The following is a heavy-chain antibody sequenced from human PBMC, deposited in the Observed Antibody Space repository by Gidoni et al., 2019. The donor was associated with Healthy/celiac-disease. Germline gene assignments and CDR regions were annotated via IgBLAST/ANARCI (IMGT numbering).Heavy chain of an antibody. V-gene: IGHV6-1*01. CDR1: GDSVSSNSAA. CDR2: TYYRSKWYN. D-gene: IGHD3-16*01. Sequence: QVQLQQSGPGLVKPSQTLSLTCAIPGDSVSSNSAAWNWIRQSPSRGLEWLGRTYYRSKWYNDYAVSVKSRITINPDTSKNQFSLQLNSVTPEDTAVYYCARETNYDYVWGSYGPFDIWGQGTMVTVSS. J-gene: IGHJ3*02. CDR3: ARETNYDYVWGSYGPFDI.